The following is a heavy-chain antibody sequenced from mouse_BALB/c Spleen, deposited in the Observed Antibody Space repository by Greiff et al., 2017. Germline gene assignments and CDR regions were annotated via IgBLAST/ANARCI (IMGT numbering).Heavy chain of an antibody. Sequence: EVKLMESGGGLVKPGGSLKLSCAASGFTFSDYYMYWVRQTPEKRLEWVATISDGGSYTYYPDSVKGRFTISRDNAKNNLYLQMSSLKSEDTAMYYCARDGITTALDYWGQGTTLTVSS. D-gene: IGHD1-2*01. CDR1: GFTFSDYY. J-gene: IGHJ2*01. CDR3: ARDGITTALDY. CDR2: ISDGGSYT. V-gene: IGHV5-4*02.